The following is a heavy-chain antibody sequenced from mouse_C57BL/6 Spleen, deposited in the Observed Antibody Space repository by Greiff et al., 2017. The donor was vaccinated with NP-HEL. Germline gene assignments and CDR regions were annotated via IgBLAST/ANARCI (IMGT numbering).Heavy chain of an antibody. J-gene: IGHJ1*03. D-gene: IGHD4-1*01. CDR3: TREYGLAGGDFDV. CDR2: ISSGGDYI. V-gene: IGHV5-9-1*02. CDR1: GFTFSSYA. Sequence: VQLKESGEGLVKPGGSLKLSCAASGFTFSSYAMSWVRQTPEKRLEWVAYISSGGDYIYYADTVKGRLTISRDNARNTLYLQMSSLKSEDTAMYYCTREYGLAGGDFDVWGTGTTVTVSS.